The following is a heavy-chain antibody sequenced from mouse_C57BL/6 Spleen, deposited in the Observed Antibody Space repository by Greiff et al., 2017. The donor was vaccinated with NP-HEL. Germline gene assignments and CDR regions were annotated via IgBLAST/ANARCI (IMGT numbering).Heavy chain of an antibody. V-gene: IGHV1-54*01. Sequence: QVQLQQSGAELVRPGTSVKVSCKASGYAFTNYLIEWVKQRPGQGLEWIGVINPGSGGTNYNEKFKGKATLTADKSSSTAYMQLSSLTSEDSAVDFCARLGLHAMDYWGQGTSVTVSS. CDR1: GYAFTNYL. CDR2: INPGSGGT. D-gene: IGHD4-1*01. CDR3: ARLGLHAMDY. J-gene: IGHJ4*01.